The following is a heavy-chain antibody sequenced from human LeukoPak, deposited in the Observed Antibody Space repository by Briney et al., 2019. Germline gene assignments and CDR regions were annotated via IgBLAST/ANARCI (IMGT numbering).Heavy chain of an antibody. CDR3: ARESHTIFGVVISRGYYGMDV. CDR1: GYTFTGYY. Sequence: ASVKVSCKASGYTFTGYYMHWVRQAPGQGLEWMGWINPNSGGTNYAQKFQGRVTMTRDTSISTAYMELSRLRSDDTAVYYCARESHTIFGVVISRGYYGMDVWGQGTTVTVSS. CDR2: INPNSGGT. V-gene: IGHV1-2*02. J-gene: IGHJ6*02. D-gene: IGHD3-3*01.